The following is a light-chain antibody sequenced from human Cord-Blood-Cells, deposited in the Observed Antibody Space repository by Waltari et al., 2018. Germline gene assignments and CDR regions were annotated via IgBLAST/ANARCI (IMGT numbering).Light chain of an antibody. Sequence: QSVLTQPPSASGTPGQRVPISFSGSSSNIRSNPVNWYQQLPGTAPKLLIYSNNQRPSGVPDRFSGSKSGTSASLAISGLQAEDEADYYCAAWDDSLNGVVFGGGTKLTVL. V-gene: IGLV1-44*01. CDR1: SSNIRSNP. CDR2: SNN. J-gene: IGLJ2*01. CDR3: AAWDDSLNGVV.